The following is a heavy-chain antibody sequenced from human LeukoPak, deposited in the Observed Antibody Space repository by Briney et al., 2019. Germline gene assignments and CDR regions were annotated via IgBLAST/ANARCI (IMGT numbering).Heavy chain of an antibody. V-gene: IGHV4-59*01. J-gene: IGHJ2*01. D-gene: IGHD3/OR15-3a*01. CDR3: ARDAGTGWYFDL. CDR2: MHYSGFT. Sequence: TSETLSPTCTVSGGSITNYHWTWIRQPPGKGLEWIGYMHYSGFTSYMPSLKGRVTISVDTSKDQLSLKLNSVTAADTAVYFCARDAGTGWYFDLWGRGTLVTVSS. CDR1: GGSITNYH.